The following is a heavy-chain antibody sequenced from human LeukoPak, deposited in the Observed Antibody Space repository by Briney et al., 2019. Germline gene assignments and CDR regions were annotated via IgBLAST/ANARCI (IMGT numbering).Heavy chain of an antibody. J-gene: IGHJ4*02. CDR3: AREWDRARSFDY. CDR1: GFTFSSYA. D-gene: IGHD1-26*01. Sequence: GRSLRLSCAASGFTFSSYAMHWVRQAPGKGLEWVAVISYDGSNKYYADSVKGRFTISRDNSKNTLYLQMNSLRAEDTAVYYCAREWDRARSFDYWGQGTLVTVSS. CDR2: ISYDGSNK. V-gene: IGHV3-30-3*01.